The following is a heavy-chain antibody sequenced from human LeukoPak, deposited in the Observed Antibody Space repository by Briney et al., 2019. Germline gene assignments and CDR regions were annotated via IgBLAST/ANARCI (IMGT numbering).Heavy chain of an antibody. J-gene: IGHJ5*02. V-gene: IGHV1-46*01. D-gene: IGHD3-10*01. Sequence: ASVKVSCKASGYTFTSYYMHWVRQAPGQGLEWMGIINPSGGSTSYAQKFQGRVTMTRDTSTSTVYKELSSLRSEDTAVYYCARGVVTMVRGVTFNWFDPWGQGTLVTVSS. CDR1: GYTFTSYY. CDR3: ARGVVTMVRGVTFNWFDP. CDR2: INPSGGST.